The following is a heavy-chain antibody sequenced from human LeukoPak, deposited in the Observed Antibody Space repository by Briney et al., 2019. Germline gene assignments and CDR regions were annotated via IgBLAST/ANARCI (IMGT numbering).Heavy chain of an antibody. D-gene: IGHD6-13*01. CDR3: ARDEYSSSWFDY. CDR2: IDRNGDST. Sequence: GRSLRLSCAASGFTFDDYAMHWVRQAPGKGLEWVSGIDRNGDSTGYADSVEGRFTISRDNAKNSLYLQMNSLRAEDTAVYYCARDEYSSSWFDYWGQGTLVTVSS. V-gene: IGHV3-20*04. J-gene: IGHJ4*02. CDR1: GFTFDDYA.